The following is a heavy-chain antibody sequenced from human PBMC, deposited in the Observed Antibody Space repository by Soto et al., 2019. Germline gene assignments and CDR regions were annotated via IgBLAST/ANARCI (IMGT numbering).Heavy chain of an antibody. CDR1: GGSISSGGYS. J-gene: IGHJ5*02. Sequence: SETLSLTCAVSGGSISSGGYSWSWIRQPPGKGLEWIGYIYHSGSTYYNPSLKSRVTISVDRSKNQFSLKLSSVTAADTAVYYCARAATMVRGVIIDWFDPWGQGTLVTVSS. CDR3: ARAATMVRGVIIDWFDP. CDR2: IYHSGST. V-gene: IGHV4-30-2*01. D-gene: IGHD3-10*01.